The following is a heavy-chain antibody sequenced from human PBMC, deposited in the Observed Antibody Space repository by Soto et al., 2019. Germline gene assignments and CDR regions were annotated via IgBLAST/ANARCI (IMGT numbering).Heavy chain of an antibody. CDR1: GFTFSSYA. CDR2: ISYDGSNK. D-gene: IGHD2-2*02. CDR3: ARAGYCSSTSCYMSPDY. Sequence: GGSLRLSCAASGFTFSSYAMHWVRQAPGKGLEWVAVISYDGSNKYYADSVKGRFTISRDNSKNTLYLQMNSLRAEDTAVYYCARAGYCSSTSCYMSPDYWGQGTLVTVSS. J-gene: IGHJ4*02. V-gene: IGHV3-30-3*01.